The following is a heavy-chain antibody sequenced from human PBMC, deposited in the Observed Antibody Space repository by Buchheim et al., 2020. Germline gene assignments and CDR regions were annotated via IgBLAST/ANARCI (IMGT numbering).Heavy chain of an antibody. V-gene: IGHV3-23*01. J-gene: IGHJ4*02. CDR1: GFTFSSYA. CDR3: ATGYSSGWSRGYNY. D-gene: IGHD6-19*01. Sequence: EVQLFESGGGLVQPGESLRLSCAASGFTFSSYAMSWVRQAPGSGLEWVSVISGGGDITYDADSVKGRFTISRDNSKNSLYRQMNSLRVEDTAVYYCATGYSSGWSRGYNYWGQGTL. CDR2: ISGGGDIT.